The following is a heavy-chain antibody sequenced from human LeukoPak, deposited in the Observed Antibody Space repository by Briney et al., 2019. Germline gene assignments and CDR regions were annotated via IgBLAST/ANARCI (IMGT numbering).Heavy chain of an antibody. CDR3: AGRIAAAGNFPFAPKYNWFDP. CDR2: IYYSGST. D-gene: IGHD6-13*01. CDR1: DGSISSDS. V-gene: IGHV4-59*01. J-gene: IGHJ5*02. Sequence: ASETLSLTCTVSDGSISSDSWSWIRQPPGKGLEWIGYIYYSGSTNYNPSLKSRVTISVDTSKNQFSLKLSSVTAADTAVYYCAGRIAAAGNFPFAPKYNWFDPWGQGTLVTVSS.